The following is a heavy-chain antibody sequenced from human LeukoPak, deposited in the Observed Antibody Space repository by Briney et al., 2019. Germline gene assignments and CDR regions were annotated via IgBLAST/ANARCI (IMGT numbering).Heavy chain of an antibody. Sequence: GGSLRLSCATSGFTFSSYGIHWVRQAPGKGMEWVAVVSNDGRNECYADSVQGRFSISRDNSKNTVYLQMNSLRAEDTAVYYCARDSASTPLDYWGQGTLVTVSS. J-gene: IGHJ4*02. CDR2: VSNDGRNE. CDR1: GFTFSSYG. CDR3: ARDSASTPLDY. D-gene: IGHD1-26*01. V-gene: IGHV3-33*01.